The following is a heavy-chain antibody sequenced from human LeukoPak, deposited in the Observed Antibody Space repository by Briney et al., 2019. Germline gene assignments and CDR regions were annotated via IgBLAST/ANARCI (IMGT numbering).Heavy chain of an antibody. CDR2: FSAYNGNT. D-gene: IGHD3-22*01. CDR1: GYTFTSYG. V-gene: IGHV1-18*01. CDR3: ARDSELYYYDSSGYYDY. J-gene: IGHJ4*02. Sequence: GASVKVSCKASGYTFTSYGISWVRQAPGQGPEWMGWFSAYNGNTNYAQKLQGRVTMTTDTSTSTAYMELRSLRSDDTAVYYCARDSELYYYDSSGYYDYWGQGTLVTVSS.